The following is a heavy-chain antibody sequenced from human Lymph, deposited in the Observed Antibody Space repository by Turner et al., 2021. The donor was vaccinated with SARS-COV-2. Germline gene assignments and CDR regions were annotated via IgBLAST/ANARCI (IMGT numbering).Heavy chain of an antibody. CDR2: IRGSGGST. Sequence: EVQLLESGGGLVQPGGSLRLSCAASGFTFSSYAMSWVPQAPGKGVEWVSGIRGSGGSTYYADSVKGRFTISRDNSKNTLDLQMNSLRAEDTAVYYCAKNEMAMIVVVITLFDYWGQGTLVTVSS. CDR1: GFTFSSYA. J-gene: IGHJ4*02. V-gene: IGHV3-23*01. CDR3: AKNEMAMIVVVITLFDY. D-gene: IGHD3-22*01.